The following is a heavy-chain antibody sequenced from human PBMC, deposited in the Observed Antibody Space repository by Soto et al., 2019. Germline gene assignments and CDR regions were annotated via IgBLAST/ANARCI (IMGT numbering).Heavy chain of an antibody. CDR3: ARDPRDYDYYYYGMDV. V-gene: IGHV1-3*01. J-gene: IGHJ6*02. Sequence: ASVKVSCKASGYTFTSYAMHWVRQAPGQRLEWMGWINAGNGNTKYSQKFQGRVTITRDTSACTAYMELSSLRSEDTAVYYFARDPRDYDYYYYGMDVWGQGTTVTVSS. CDR2: INAGNGNT. CDR1: GYTFTSYA. D-gene: IGHD4-17*01.